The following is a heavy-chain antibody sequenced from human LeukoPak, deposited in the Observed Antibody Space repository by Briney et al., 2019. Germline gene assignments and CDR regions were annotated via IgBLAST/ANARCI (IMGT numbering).Heavy chain of an antibody. CDR2: IWSDGSNK. CDR1: GFTFSNYG. CDR3: AKPYGSGSYYNVDYFDY. J-gene: IGHJ4*02. D-gene: IGHD3-10*01. Sequence: GRSLRLSCAASGFTFSNYGMHWVRQAPGKGLEWVAVIWSDGSNKHYADSARGRFTISRDNSKNTLYLQMNSLRAEDTAVYYCAKPYGSGSYYNVDYFDYWGQGTLVTVSS. V-gene: IGHV3-33*06.